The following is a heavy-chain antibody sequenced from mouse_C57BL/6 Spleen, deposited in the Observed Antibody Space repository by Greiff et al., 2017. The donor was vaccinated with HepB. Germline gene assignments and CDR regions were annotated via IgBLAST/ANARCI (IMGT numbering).Heavy chain of an antibody. V-gene: IGHV3-6*01. D-gene: IGHD4-1*01. Sequence: EVQLQESGPGLVKPSQSLSLTCSVTGYSITSGYYWNWIRQFPGNKLEWMGYISYDGSNNYNPSLKNRISITRDTSKNQFFLKLNSVTTEDTATYSCARGLGPFAYWGQGPLVTVSA. CDR2: ISYDGSN. CDR3: ARGLGPFAY. J-gene: IGHJ3*01. CDR1: GYSITSGYY.